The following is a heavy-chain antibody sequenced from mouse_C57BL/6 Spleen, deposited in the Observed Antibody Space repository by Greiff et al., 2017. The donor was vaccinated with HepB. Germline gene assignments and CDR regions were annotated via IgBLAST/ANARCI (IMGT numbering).Heavy chain of an antibody. CDR2: ISSGGSYT. CDR3: ARPYYYGSSWFAY. Sequence: EVQGVESGGDLVKPGGSLKLSRAASGFTFSSYGMSWVRQTPDKRLEWVATISSGGSYTYYPDSVKGRFTISRDNAKNTLYLQMSSLKSEDTAMYYCARPYYYGSSWFAYWGQGTLVTVSA. V-gene: IGHV5-6*01. CDR1: GFTFSSYG. J-gene: IGHJ3*01. D-gene: IGHD1-1*01.